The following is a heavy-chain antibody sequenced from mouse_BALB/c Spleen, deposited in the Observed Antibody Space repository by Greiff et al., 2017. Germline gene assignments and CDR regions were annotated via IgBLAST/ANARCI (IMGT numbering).Heavy chain of an antibody. CDR2: INPSNGRT. V-gene: IGHV1S81*02. CDR3: ASGQLRSFAY. D-gene: IGHD1-1*01. Sequence: QVQLQQPGAELVKPGASVKLSCKASGYTFTSYWMHWVKQRPGQGLEWIGEINPSNGRTNYNEKFKSKATLTVDKSSSTAHMQLSSLTSEDSAVYYCASGQLRSFAYWGQGTLVTVSA. J-gene: IGHJ3*01. CDR1: GYTFTSYW.